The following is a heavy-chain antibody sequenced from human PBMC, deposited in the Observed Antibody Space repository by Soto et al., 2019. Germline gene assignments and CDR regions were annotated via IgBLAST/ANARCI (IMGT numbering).Heavy chain of an antibody. V-gene: IGHV3-9*01. Sequence: EVQLVESGGGLVQPGRSLRLSCAASGFTFDDYAMHWVRQAPGKGLEWVSGISWNSGSIGYAGSVKGRLTIARDNAKNSLYLQMNSLRAEDTALYYCASSYYGSGSYDYYYYYYMDVWGKGTTVTVSS. J-gene: IGHJ6*03. D-gene: IGHD3-10*01. CDR2: ISWNSGSI. CDR1: GFTFDDYA. CDR3: ASSYYGSGSYDYYYYYYMDV.